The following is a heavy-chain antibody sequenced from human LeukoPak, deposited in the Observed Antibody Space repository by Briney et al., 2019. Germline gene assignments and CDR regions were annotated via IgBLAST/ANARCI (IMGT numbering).Heavy chain of an antibody. D-gene: IGHD5-18*01. CDR2: FDPGDGET. Sequence: GASVKVSCKVSGYTLTELSMHWVRQAPGKGLEWMGGFDPGDGETIYAQKFQGRVTMTEDTSTDTAYMELSSLRSEDTAVYYCATDDGTAMGNHFDYWGQGTLVTVSS. CDR1: GYTLTELS. CDR3: ATDDGTAMGNHFDY. V-gene: IGHV1-24*01. J-gene: IGHJ4*02.